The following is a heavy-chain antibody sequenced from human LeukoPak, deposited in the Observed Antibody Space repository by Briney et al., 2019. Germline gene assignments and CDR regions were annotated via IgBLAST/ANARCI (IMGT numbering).Heavy chain of an antibody. D-gene: IGHD6-6*01. CDR1: GFTFTSSA. V-gene: IGHV1-58*01. CDR2: IVVGSGNT. CDR3: ATAPARIAAPPR. Sequence: ASVKVSCKASGFTFTSSAVQWVRQARGQRLEWMGWIVVGSGNTTYAQKFQERVTITWDMSTSTTYMELSSLRSEDTAAYYCATAPARIAAPPRWGQGTLVTVSS. J-gene: IGHJ4*02.